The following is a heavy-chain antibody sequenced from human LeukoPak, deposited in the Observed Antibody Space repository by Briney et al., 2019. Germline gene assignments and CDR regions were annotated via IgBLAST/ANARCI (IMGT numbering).Heavy chain of an antibody. D-gene: IGHD1-1*01. V-gene: IGHV5-51*01. CDR3: ATTYGAGTTLHAAFDI. J-gene: IGHJ3*02. CDR1: GYTFTSYW. CDR2: IYPGDSNT. Sequence: PGEPLKISCKGSGYTFTSYWIGWVRQMPRKGLEWMGMIYPGDSNTRYSPSFQGQVTISADKSISTAYLQWSSLKASDTAMYYCATTYGAGTTLHAAFDIWGQGTMVTVSS.